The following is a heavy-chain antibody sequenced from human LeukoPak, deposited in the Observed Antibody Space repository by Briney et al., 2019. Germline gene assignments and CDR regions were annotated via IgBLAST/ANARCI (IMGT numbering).Heavy chain of an antibody. D-gene: IGHD3-22*01. CDR2: ISSSSSYI. Sequence: GGSLRLSCAASGFTFSSYAMNWVRQAPGKGLEWVSSISSSSSYIYYADSVKGRFTISRDNAKNSLYLQMNSLRAEDTAVYYCARGAPDYYDSSGYSRRAEYFQHWGQGTLVTVSS. J-gene: IGHJ1*01. V-gene: IGHV3-21*04. CDR3: ARGAPDYYDSSGYSRRAEYFQH. CDR1: GFTFSSYA.